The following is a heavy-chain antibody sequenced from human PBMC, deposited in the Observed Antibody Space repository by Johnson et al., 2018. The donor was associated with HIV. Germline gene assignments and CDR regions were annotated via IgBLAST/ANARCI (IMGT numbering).Heavy chain of an antibody. CDR1: GVAVSSTY. D-gene: IGHD3-10*01. V-gene: IGHV3-53*01. CDR2: IYRAGDT. Sequence: VQLVESGGGVIQPGGSLRLSCAASGVAVSSTYMSWVRQAPGKGLEWVSVIYRAGDTFYGDSVKGRFTISRDNSKNTIYLQMDSLRAEDTAVYYCASGFGELRFFDIWGQGTMVTVSS. CDR3: ASGFGELRFFDI. J-gene: IGHJ3*02.